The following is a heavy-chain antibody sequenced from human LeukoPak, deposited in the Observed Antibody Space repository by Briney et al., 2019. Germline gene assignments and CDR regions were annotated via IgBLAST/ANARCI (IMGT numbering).Heavy chain of an antibody. Sequence: SETLSLTCTVSGYSISSGYYWGWIRQPPGKGLEWIGSIYHGGSTYYNPSLKSRVTISLDTSKNQFSLKLSSVTAADTAVYYCAREYYYGSGRGNWFDPWGQGTLVTVSS. D-gene: IGHD3-10*01. CDR3: AREYYYGSGRGNWFDP. CDR2: IYHGGST. CDR1: GYSISSGYY. J-gene: IGHJ5*02. V-gene: IGHV4-38-2*02.